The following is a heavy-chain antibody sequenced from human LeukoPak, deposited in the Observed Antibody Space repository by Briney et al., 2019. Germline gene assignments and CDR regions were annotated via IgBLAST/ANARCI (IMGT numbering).Heavy chain of an antibody. CDR1: GDSISSSRFY. Sequence: SETLSLTCTVSGDSISSSRFYWAWIRQPPGKGLEWIGSILYTGRTFYNPSLKSRVTISVDTSKNQFSLRLGSVTASDTAVYYCARRNVGATIDYWGQGTLVTVSS. CDR2: ILYTGRT. J-gene: IGHJ4*02. D-gene: IGHD1-26*01. V-gene: IGHV4-39*01. CDR3: ARRNVGATIDY.